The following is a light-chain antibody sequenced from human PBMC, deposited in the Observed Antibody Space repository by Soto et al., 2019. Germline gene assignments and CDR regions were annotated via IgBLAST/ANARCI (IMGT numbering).Light chain of an antibody. J-gene: IGLJ2*01. Sequence: QSVLTQPPSVSGAPGQRVTISCTGSSSNIGACYDVHWYQQLPGTAPKLLIYGNSNRPSGFPDRFSGSKSGTSASLAITWLQAEDEADDYCQSYDSSLSAVFGGGTKLTVL. CDR2: GNS. CDR1: SSNIGACYD. V-gene: IGLV1-40*01. CDR3: QSYDSSLSAV.